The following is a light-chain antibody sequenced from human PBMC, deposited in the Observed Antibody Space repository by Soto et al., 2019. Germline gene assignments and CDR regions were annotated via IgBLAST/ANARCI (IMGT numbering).Light chain of an antibody. J-gene: IGKJ1*01. CDR3: QQYAYSPQT. Sequence: EIVLTQSPGTLSLSPGERVTLSCKPSQSLSSTYLAWYQQKPGQAPRPLICGASSRATGIPDRFSGSGSGTDFTLTISRLEPEDFAVYYCQQYAYSPQTFGQGTKVDIK. CDR2: GAS. V-gene: IGKV3-20*01. CDR1: QSLSSTY.